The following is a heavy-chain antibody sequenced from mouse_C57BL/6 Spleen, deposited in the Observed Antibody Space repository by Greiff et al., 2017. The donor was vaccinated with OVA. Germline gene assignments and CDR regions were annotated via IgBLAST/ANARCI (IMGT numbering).Heavy chain of an antibody. V-gene: IGHV1-72*01. D-gene: IGHD2-5*01. Sequence: QVQLQQPGAELVKPGASVKLSCKASGYTFTSYWMHWVMQRPGRGLEWIGRIDPNSGGTKYNEKFKSKATLTVDKPSSTAYMQLSSLTCEDSAVYYCARCAYYSTLTGTSPDYWGQGTTLTVSS. J-gene: IGHJ2*01. CDR2: IDPNSGGT. CDR3: ARCAYYSTLTGTSPDY. CDR1: GYTFTSYW.